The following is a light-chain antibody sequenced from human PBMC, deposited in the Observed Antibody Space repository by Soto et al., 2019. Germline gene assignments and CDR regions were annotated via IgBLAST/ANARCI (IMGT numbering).Light chain of an antibody. CDR1: QRVDDSH. CDR3: QQYRISPNT. Sequence: EIVLTQSPGTLSLSPGERATLSCRASQRVDDSHLAWYQLRPGQAPRLLSYGASTRATGIPDRFSGSGSGSDFSITIRGLKPEDFAVYYWQQYRISPNTFGQGTRLEIK. V-gene: IGKV3-20*01. J-gene: IGKJ5*01. CDR2: GAS.